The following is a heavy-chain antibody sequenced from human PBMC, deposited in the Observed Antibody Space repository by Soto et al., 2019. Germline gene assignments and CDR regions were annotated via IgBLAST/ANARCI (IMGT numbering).Heavy chain of an antibody. Sequence: PSENLALTCAVYGGSFSGYYWSWIRQPPGKGLEWIGEINHSGSTNYNPSLKSRVTISVDTSKNQFSLKLSSVTAADTAVYYCARLPLGYCSSTSCYTGYYYYGMDVWGQVSMLT. CDR3: ARLPLGYCSSTSCYTGYYYYGMDV. J-gene: IGHJ6*02. CDR2: INHSGST. CDR1: GGSFSGYY. D-gene: IGHD2-2*01. V-gene: IGHV4-34*01.